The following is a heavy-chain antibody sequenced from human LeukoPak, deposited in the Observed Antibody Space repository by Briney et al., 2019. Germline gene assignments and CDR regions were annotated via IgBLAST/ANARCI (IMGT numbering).Heavy chain of an antibody. D-gene: IGHD3-22*01. CDR1: GGTFSSYA. J-gene: IGHJ4*02. CDR2: ITPILGTA. CDR3: ARSSTYYYDSSGYYADY. V-gene: IGHV1-69*05. Sequence: SVKVSCKASGGTFSSYAISWVRQAPGQGLEWMGGITPILGTANYAQKFQGRVTITTDESTSTAYMELSSLRSEDTAVYYCARSSTYYYDSSGYYADYWGQGTLVTVSS.